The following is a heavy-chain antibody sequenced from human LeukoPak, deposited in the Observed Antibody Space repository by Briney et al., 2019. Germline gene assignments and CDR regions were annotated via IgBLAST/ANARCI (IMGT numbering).Heavy chain of an antibody. D-gene: IGHD1-14*01. Sequence: ASVKVSCKASGYTFTDYYLHWVRQAPGQGLEWMGWINPNSGGTNYAQTFQGRVTMTRDTSITTAYLELSRLRSDDTAVYYCVRIGYNHYFDYWGQGTLVTVSS. CDR1: GYTFTDYY. CDR3: VRIGYNHYFDY. V-gene: IGHV1-2*02. CDR2: INPNSGGT. J-gene: IGHJ4*02.